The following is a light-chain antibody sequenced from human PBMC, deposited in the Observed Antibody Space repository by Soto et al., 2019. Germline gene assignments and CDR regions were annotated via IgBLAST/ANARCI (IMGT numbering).Light chain of an antibody. CDR1: QSVSNNY. CDR3: QQYGSLGT. V-gene: IGKV3-20*01. J-gene: IGKJ4*02. CDR2: GAS. Sequence: EIVLTQSPCTLSLSQGERATLSCRASQSVSNNYLAWYQQKPGQAPRLLIYGASNRATGIPDRFSGSGSGTDFTLTISRLEPEDFAVYYCQQYGSLGTFGGGTKVDIK.